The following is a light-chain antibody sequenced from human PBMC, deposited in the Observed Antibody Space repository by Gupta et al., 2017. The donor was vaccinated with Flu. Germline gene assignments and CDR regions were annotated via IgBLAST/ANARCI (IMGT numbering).Light chain of an antibody. CDR1: QSVGSY. CDR3: QQRRNGPLT. V-gene: IGKV3-11*01. CDR2: DAS. Sequence: IVLTQSQATLSLYPGERATLSCRASQSVGSYLMWFQQKPGQPPRLLIYDASNRATGIQDRFSGSGSGTDFTLKISSPEPEDFALYYWQQRRNGPLTFGGGTKVEIK. J-gene: IGKJ4*01.